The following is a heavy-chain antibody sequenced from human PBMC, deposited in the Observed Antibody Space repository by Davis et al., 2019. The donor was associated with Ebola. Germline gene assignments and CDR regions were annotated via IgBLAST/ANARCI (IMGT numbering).Heavy chain of an antibody. CDR1: GFTVSSTY. CDR3: ARDLYYYDSSGYGVAFDI. J-gene: IGHJ3*02. D-gene: IGHD3-22*01. CDR2: AYTACTTRCT. Sequence: GESLKISCAASGFTVSSTYMSWVRQAPGKGLEWVATAYTACTTRCTDYADSVKGRFTISRDNSKNTLILQMSSLRAEDTAVYYCARDLYYYDSSGYGVAFDIWGQGTMVTVSS. V-gene: IGHV3-66*01.